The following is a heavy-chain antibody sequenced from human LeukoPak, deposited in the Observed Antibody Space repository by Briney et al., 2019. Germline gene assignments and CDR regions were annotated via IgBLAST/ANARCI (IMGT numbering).Heavy chain of an antibody. CDR1: GFTFSSYE. Sequence: GGSLRLSCAASGFTFSSYEMNWVRQAPGKGLEWVSYISSSGSTIYYADSVKGRFTISRDNAKNSLYLQMSSLRAEDTAVYYCARDPGSVASGSYYGMDVWGQGTTVTVSS. D-gene: IGHD1-26*01. CDR3: ARDPGSVASGSYYGMDV. J-gene: IGHJ6*02. CDR2: ISSSGSTI. V-gene: IGHV3-48*03.